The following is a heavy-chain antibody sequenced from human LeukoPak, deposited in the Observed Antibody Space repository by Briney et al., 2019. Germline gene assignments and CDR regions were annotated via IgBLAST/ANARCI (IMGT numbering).Heavy chain of an antibody. J-gene: IGHJ6*01. CDR1: GVTFSAYA. Sequence: PGGSLRLSCAASGVTFSAYAMHWVRQDPGKGLEYVSAISSKGGSTYYAISVTGRFTISRDNSKNTLYLQMGSLRAEDMAVYYCARERVRGDTYYYYGMDVWRQATTLTASS. V-gene: IGHV3-64*01. CDR3: ARERVRGDTYYYYGMDV. D-gene: IGHD3-10*01. CDR2: ISSKGGST.